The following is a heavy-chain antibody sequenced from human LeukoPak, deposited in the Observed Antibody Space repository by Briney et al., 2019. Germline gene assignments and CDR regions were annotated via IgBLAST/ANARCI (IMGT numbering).Heavy chain of an antibody. CDR2: IYPGDSDT. J-gene: IGHJ4*02. D-gene: IGHD5-12*01. V-gene: IGHV5-51*01. CDR1: GYSFTSYW. CDR3: ARGGIRGYSGYDSDY. Sequence: GESLKISCKGSGYSFTSYWIGWVRQMPGKGLEWMGIIYPGDSDTRYSPSFQGQVTISADKSISTAYLQWSSLKASDTAMYYCARGGIRGYSGYDSDYWGQGTLVTASS.